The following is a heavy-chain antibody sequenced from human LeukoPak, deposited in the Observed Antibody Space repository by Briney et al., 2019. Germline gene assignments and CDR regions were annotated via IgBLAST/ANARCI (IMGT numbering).Heavy chain of an antibody. V-gene: IGHV3-30*09. CDR1: GVTLSSYA. Sequence: GGSLRLSCTASGVTLSSYAMSWARQAPDKGLEWVAVLSFDGSNKFYVDSVKGRFAISRDNSKNTLYLQMNSLRAEDTAVYYCARGSSGTREDFDYWGQGTLVTVSS. J-gene: IGHJ4*02. D-gene: IGHD3-22*01. CDR2: LSFDGSNK. CDR3: ARGSSGTREDFDY.